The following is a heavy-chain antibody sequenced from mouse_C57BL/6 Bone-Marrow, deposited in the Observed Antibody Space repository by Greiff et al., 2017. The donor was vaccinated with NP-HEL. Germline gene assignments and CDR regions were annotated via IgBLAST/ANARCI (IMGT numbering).Heavy chain of an antibody. Sequence: QVQLKESGAELVKPGASVKLSCKASGYTFTSYWMHWVKQRPGQGLEWIGMIHPNSGSTNYNEKFKSKATLTVDKSSSTAYMQLSSLTSEDSAVYYCANDYDGFAYWGQGTLVTVSA. CDR2: IHPNSGST. CDR1: GYTFTSYW. D-gene: IGHD2-4*01. CDR3: ANDYDGFAY. V-gene: IGHV1-64*01. J-gene: IGHJ3*01.